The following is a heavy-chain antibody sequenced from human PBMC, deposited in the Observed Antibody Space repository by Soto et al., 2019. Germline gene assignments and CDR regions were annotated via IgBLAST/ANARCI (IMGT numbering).Heavy chain of an antibody. CDR3: ARREMSPPNYYYYGMDV. J-gene: IGHJ6*02. V-gene: IGHV5-51*01. CDR2: IDRDDSDT. CDR1: GYCFTSYV. Sequence: GESLKISRKGSGYCFTSYVIGWVCLLPGRGQEWMRVIDRDDSDTSYSPWVQRQRTIPADKSISTAYLQWSSLKDSDTATYYCARREMSPPNYYYYGMDVWRQGTTVTVSS.